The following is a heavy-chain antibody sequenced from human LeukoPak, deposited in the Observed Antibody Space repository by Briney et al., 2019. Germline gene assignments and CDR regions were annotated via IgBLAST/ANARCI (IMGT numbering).Heavy chain of an antibody. CDR2: ISAYNGNT. J-gene: IGHJ4*02. V-gene: IGHV1-18*01. D-gene: IGHD2-15*01. CDR3: ARDHCSGVSCYSDY. Sequence: ASVKVSCKASGYTFTSYGISWVRQAPGQGLEWMGWISAYNGNTNYAQKLQGRVTMTTDTSTNTAYMELRSLRSDDTAVYYCARDHCSGVSCYSDYWGQGTLVTVSS. CDR1: GYTFTSYG.